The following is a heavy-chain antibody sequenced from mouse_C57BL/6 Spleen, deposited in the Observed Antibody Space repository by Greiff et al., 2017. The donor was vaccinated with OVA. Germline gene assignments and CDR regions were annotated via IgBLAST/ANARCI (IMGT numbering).Heavy chain of an antibody. CDR3: ARDGSREYYAMDY. V-gene: IGHV5-17*01. D-gene: IGHD1-1*01. CDR2: ISSGSSTI. CDR1: GFTFSDYG. Sequence: EVQGVESGGGLVKPGGSLTLSCAASGFTFSDYGMHWVRQAPEKGLEWVAYISSGSSTIYYADTVKGLFTISRDNAKNTLFLQMTSLRSEDTDMYYCARDGSREYYAMDYWGQGTSVTVSS. J-gene: IGHJ4*01.